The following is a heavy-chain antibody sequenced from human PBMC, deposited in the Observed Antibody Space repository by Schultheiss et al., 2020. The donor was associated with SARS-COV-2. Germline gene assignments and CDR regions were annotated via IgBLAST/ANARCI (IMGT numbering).Heavy chain of an antibody. J-gene: IGHJ5*02. CDR3: ARWRLPCSGGSCQKFDP. CDR1: GYTFTGYY. CDR2: INPNSGGT. V-gene: IGHV1-2*02. Sequence: ASVKVSCKASGYTFTGYYMHWVRQAPGQGLEWMGGINPNSGGTNYAQKFQGRVTMTRDTSISTAYMELSRLRSDDTAVYYCARWRLPCSGGSCQKFDPWGQGTLVTVSS. D-gene: IGHD2-15*01.